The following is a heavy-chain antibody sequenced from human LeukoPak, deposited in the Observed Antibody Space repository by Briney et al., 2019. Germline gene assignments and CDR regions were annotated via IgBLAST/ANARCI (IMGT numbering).Heavy chain of an antibody. V-gene: IGHV4-59*01. CDR1: GGSISSYY. CDR3: ARVVELWFGELLSTWFDP. Sequence: SETLSLTCTVSGGSISSYYWSWIRQPPGKGLEWIGYIYYSGSSNYNPSLKSRVTISVDTSKNQFSLKLSSVTAADTAVYYCARVVELWFGELLSTWFDPWGQGTLVTVSS. D-gene: IGHD3-10*01. CDR2: IYYSGSS. J-gene: IGHJ5*02.